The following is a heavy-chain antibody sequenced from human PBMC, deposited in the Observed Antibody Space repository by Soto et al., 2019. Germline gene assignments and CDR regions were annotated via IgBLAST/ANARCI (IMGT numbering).Heavy chain of an antibody. J-gene: IGHJ4*01. CDR3: ARDEAVGSTRGADFGY. V-gene: IGHV3-33*01. D-gene: IGHD1-26*01. CDR2: IWYDESNK. Sequence: QVQLVESGGGVVQPGRSLRLSCAASGFTFSTYGMYWVRQAPGKGLEWVAFIWYDESNKQYADSVKGRFTISRDNSKNTLYLQMNSLRAEDTAVYYCARDEAVGSTRGADFGYWGHGTLVTVSS. CDR1: GFTFSTYG.